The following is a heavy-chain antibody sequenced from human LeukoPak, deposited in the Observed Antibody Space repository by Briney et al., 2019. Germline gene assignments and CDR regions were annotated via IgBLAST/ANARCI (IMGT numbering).Heavy chain of an antibody. D-gene: IGHD2-15*01. CDR1: GYTFTSYG. CDR2: ISAYNGNT. Sequence: ASVKVSCKASGYTFTSYGISWVRQAPGQGLEWMGWISAYNGNTNYAQKLQGRVTMTTDTSTSTAYIELRSLRSDDTAVYYCARDWGGFGYCSGGSCYSSFDYWGQGTLVTVSS. V-gene: IGHV1-18*01. J-gene: IGHJ4*02. CDR3: ARDWGGFGYCSGGSCYSSFDY.